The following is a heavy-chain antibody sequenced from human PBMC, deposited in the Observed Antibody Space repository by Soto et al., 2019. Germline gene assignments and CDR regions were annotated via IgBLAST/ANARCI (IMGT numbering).Heavy chain of an antibody. CDR2: IGSSSSYI. D-gene: IGHD3-9*01. CDR1: GFTFSSSS. V-gene: IGHV3-21*01. Sequence: EVHLVASGGGLVKPGGSLRLSCAASGFTFSSSSRNWVRQAPGKGLDLVSSIGSSSSYIYYADSVKGRFTISRDNAKNSLYLQMNSLRAEDTAVYDCVIYDILTGSLDTWGQGALVTGSS. J-gene: IGHJ5*02. CDR3: VIYDILTGSLDT.